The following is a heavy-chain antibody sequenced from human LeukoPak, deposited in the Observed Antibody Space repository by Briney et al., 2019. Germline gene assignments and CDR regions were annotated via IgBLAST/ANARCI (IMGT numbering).Heavy chain of an antibody. CDR2: IIPIFGTA. Sequence: SVKVSCKASGGTFSSYAISWVRQAPGQGLEWMGGIIPIFGTANYAQKFQGRVTITTDESTSTAYMELSSLRSEDTAVYYCASPPPGGDDAFDIWGQGTMVTVSS. CDR1: GGTFSSYA. J-gene: IGHJ3*02. V-gene: IGHV1-69*05. D-gene: IGHD4-23*01. CDR3: ASPPPGGDDAFDI.